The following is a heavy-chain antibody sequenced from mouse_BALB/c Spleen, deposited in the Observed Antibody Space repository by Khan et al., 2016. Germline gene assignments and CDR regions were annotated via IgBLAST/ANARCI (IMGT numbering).Heavy chain of an antibody. CDR2: INIYTGEP. CDR1: GHTFTHYG. D-gene: IGHD1-3*01. CDR3: ARGLYSGSCDAWFAY. J-gene: IGHJ3*01. Sequence: QIQLVQSGPELTKLGETVKISCKASGHTFTHYGMNRVKQAPGKGLKWMGWINIYTGEPTYADDFKGRFAFSLETSASTVYLQINNLTNADTATFFWARGLYSGSCDAWFAYWGQGALVTVPA. V-gene: IGHV9-3-1*01.